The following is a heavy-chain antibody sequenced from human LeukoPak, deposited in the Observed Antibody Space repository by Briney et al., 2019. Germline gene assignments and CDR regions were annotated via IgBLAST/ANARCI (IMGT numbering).Heavy chain of an antibody. Sequence: PSETLSLTCTVSGGSISTYYLSWIRQPPGKGLEWIGYIYYSGSTNYNPSLKNRLNISVDTSKNQFSLKLSSVTAADTAVYYCARQTVGYNISGRFDPWAQGTRVTVSS. D-gene: IGHD2-15*01. V-gene: IGHV4-59*08. CDR1: GGSISTYY. CDR3: ARQTVGYNISGRFDP. J-gene: IGHJ5*02. CDR2: IYYSGST.